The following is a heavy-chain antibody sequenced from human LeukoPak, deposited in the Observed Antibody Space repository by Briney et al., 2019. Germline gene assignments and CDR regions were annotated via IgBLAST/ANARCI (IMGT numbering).Heavy chain of an antibody. CDR2: IVVGSGNT. Sequence: GTSVKVSCKASGFTFTSSAMQWVRQARGQRLEWIGWIVVGSGNTNYAQKFQERVTITRDMSTSTAYMELSSLRSEDTAVYYCAAAQGAYYGFWSGYYTSGQSWFDPWGQGTLVTVSS. V-gene: IGHV1-58*02. J-gene: IGHJ5*02. D-gene: IGHD3-3*01. CDR1: GFTFTSSA. CDR3: AAAQGAYYGFWSGYYTSGQSWFDP.